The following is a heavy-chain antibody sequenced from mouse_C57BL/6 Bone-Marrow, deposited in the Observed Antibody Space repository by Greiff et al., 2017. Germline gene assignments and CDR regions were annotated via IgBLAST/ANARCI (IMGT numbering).Heavy chain of an antibody. CDR2: IHPNSGST. Sequence: QVQLKQPGAELVKPGASVKLSCKASGYTFTSYWMHWVKQRPGQGLEWIGMIHPNSGSTNYNEKFKSKATLTVDESSSTAYMQLSSLTSEDSAVYYCARWLLFYYAMDYWGQGTSVTVSS. CDR3: ARWLLFYYAMDY. CDR1: GYTFTSYW. D-gene: IGHD2-3*01. V-gene: IGHV1-64*01. J-gene: IGHJ4*01.